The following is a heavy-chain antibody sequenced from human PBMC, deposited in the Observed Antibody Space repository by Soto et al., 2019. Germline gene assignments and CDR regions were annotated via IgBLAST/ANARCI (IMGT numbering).Heavy chain of an antibody. Sequence: QVQLVQSGAEVKKPGSSVKVSCKASGGTFSSYTISWVRQAPGQGLEWMGRNIPILGIANYAQKFQGRVTITADKSTSTAYMELSSLRSEDTAVYYCARDRGAVVVVAATHGDWFDPWGQGTLVTVSS. CDR3: ARDRGAVVVVAATHGDWFDP. CDR2: NIPILGIA. J-gene: IGHJ5*02. D-gene: IGHD2-15*01. CDR1: GGTFSSYT. V-gene: IGHV1-69*08.